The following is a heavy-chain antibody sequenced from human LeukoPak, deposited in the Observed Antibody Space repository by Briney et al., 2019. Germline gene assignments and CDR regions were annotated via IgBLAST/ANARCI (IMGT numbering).Heavy chain of an antibody. V-gene: IGHV1-69*13. CDR2: IIPIFGTA. CDR3: ASTPLAYCGGDCYFGY. CDR1: GGTFSSYT. J-gene: IGHJ4*02. Sequence: SVKVSCKASGGTFSSYTTSWVRQAPGQGLEWMGGIIPIFGTANYAQKFQGRVTITADESTSTAYMNLSSLRSEDTAVYYCASTPLAYCGGDCYFGYWGQGTLVTVSS. D-gene: IGHD2-21*01.